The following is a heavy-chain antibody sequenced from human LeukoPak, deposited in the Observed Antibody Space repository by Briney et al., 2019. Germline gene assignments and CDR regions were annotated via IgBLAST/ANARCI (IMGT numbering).Heavy chain of an antibody. Sequence: GRSLRLSCTASGFTVGDYAMSWFRQAPGKGMEWVGFIRRKAYGCTTEYAGAVKGKFNISREDYKSIAYMQRDSLKTEETAVYYCTRDRYYGSGSPPWFDPWGQGTLVTVSS. J-gene: IGHJ5*02. CDR1: GFTVGDYA. CDR3: TRDRYYGSGSPPWFDP. D-gene: IGHD3-10*01. V-gene: IGHV3-49*03. CDR2: IRRKAYGCTT.